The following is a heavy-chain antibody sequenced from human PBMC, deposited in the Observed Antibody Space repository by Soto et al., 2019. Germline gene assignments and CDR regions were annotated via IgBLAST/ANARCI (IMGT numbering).Heavy chain of an antibody. CDR3: ARESEAITSNFEY. CDR1: GFTFTRYS. V-gene: IGHV3-21*01. Sequence: VGSLRLSCAASGFTFTRYSMNWVRQAPGKGLEWVSSISSTTNYIYYADSMKGRFTVSRDNAKNSVYLEMNSLSAEDTALYYCARESEAITSNFEYGAQGTLVPVS. CDR2: ISSTTNYI. J-gene: IGHJ4*02.